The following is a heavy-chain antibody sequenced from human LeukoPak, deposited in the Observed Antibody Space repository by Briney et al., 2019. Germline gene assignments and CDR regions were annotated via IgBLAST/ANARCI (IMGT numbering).Heavy chain of an antibody. CDR3: ARGLPIFGVVRRRRDY. CDR1: GGSISSYY. J-gene: IGHJ4*02. D-gene: IGHD3-3*01. V-gene: IGHV4-59*12. Sequence: PSETLSLTCTVSGGSISSYYWSWIRQPPGKGLEWIGYIYYSGSTNYNPSLKSRVTISVDTSKNQFSLKLSSVTAADTAVYYCARGLPIFGVVRRRRDYWGQGTLVTVSS. CDR2: IYYSGST.